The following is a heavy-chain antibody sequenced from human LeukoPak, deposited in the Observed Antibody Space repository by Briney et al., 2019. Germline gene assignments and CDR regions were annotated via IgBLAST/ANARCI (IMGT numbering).Heavy chain of an antibody. CDR1: GFTFSSYW. J-gene: IGHJ4*02. Sequence: SGGSLRLSCAASGFTFSSYWMHWVRQAPGKGLVWVSRINSDGSSTSYADSVKGRFTISRDNAKNTLYLQMNSLRAEDTAVYYCAKDGDRGYYDSSGYRMTTYYFDYWGQGTLVTVSS. CDR2: INSDGSST. V-gene: IGHV3-74*01. D-gene: IGHD3-22*01. CDR3: AKDGDRGYYDSSGYRMTTYYFDY.